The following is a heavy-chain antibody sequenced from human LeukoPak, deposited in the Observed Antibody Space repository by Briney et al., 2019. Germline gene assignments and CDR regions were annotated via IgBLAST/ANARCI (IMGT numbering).Heavy chain of an antibody. CDR1: GFTFSSYW. J-gene: IGHJ4*02. V-gene: IGHV3-7*01. CDR2: IKQDGSEK. CDR3: AEGIQLGF. D-gene: IGHD5-18*01. Sequence: PGGSLRLSCPASGFTFSSYWMSWVRQAQGEGLEWVANIKQDGSEKYCVDSVKGRFTISRDSAKNSLYLQMNSLRAVDTAVYYCAEGIQLGFWGQGTLVTVSS.